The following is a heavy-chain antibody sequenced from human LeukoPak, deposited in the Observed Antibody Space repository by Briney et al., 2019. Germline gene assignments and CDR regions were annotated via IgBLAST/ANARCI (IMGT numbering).Heavy chain of an antibody. CDR1: GGSIRDYY. Sequence: TSETLSLTCTVSGGSIRDYYWSWIRQPPGKGLEWIGYIYNGGSTNHNPSLKSRVTISVDTSKNQFSLKMRSVTAEDTAVYYCARSLTALRFDPWGQGTLVTVSS. J-gene: IGHJ5*02. V-gene: IGHV4-59*01. CDR2: IYNGGST. CDR3: ARSLTALRFDP. D-gene: IGHD3-16*01.